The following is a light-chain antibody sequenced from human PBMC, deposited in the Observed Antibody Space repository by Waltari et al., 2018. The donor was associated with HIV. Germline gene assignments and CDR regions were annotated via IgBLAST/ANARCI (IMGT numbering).Light chain of an antibody. CDR2: EAS. CDR1: QDISTW. CDR3: QQYKSSPT. Sequence: DIQMTQFPSTLSASVGDRVTITRRASQDISTWLAWYRQKPGEAPNLLIYEASSLESGAPLRFSGRGSGTEFTLTISSVQPGDFATYYCQQYKSSPTFGQGTRLDFK. J-gene: IGKJ5*01. V-gene: IGKV1-5*03.